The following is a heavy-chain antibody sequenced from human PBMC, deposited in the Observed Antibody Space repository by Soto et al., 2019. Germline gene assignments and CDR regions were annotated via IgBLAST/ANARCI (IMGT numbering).Heavy chain of an antibody. D-gene: IGHD3-10*01. CDR1: GFTFSSYS. CDR2: ISSSSSTI. CDR3: ARVKKYYYGSGSYPPYGMDV. J-gene: IGHJ6*02. V-gene: IGHV3-48*02. Sequence: GGSLRLSCAASGFTFSSYSMNWVRQAPGKGLEWVSYISSSSSTIYYADSVRGRFTISRDNAKNSPYLQMNSLRDEDTAVYYCARVKKYYYGSGSYPPYGMDVWGQGTTVTVSS.